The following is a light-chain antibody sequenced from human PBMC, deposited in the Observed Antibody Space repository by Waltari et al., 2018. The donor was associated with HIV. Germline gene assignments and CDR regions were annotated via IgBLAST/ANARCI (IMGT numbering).Light chain of an antibody. Sequence: HAGLTQPPSVSGGLGQTATLTCTGHDTDVGDPGAAWLQRFQGHPPKVLSCRNNNRPPGVSGRFSELRSGNTFFLTITGLQTGDEAEYYCSAWDSSLSEWVFGAGTKLAVV. J-gene: IGLJ3*02. CDR1: DTDVGDPG. CDR2: RNN. CDR3: SAWDSSLSEWV. V-gene: IGLV10-54*04.